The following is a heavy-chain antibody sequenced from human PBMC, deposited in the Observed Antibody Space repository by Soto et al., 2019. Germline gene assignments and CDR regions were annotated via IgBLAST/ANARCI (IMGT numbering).Heavy chain of an antibody. J-gene: IGHJ4*02. D-gene: IGHD2-21*02. CDR3: IRLQSLRSGDFVPYFDY. CDR1: GFTFGSYS. CDR2: IRSRAYYGTT. V-gene: IGHV3-49*04. Sequence: PGGSLRLSCTFSGFTFGSYSMSWVRQAPGKGLEWIGFIRSRAYYGTTEYAASVQGRFTISRDDSKNIAYLQMDSLKTEDTGVYYCIRLQSLRSGDFVPYFDYWGQGALVTVSS.